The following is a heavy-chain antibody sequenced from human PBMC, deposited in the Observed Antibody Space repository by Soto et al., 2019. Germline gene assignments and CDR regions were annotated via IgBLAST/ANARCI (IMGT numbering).Heavy chain of an antibody. D-gene: IGHD6-13*01. CDR3: AKDRERDAWYEDY. CDR1: GFSFSSYG. CDR2: ISGSDGST. J-gene: IGHJ4*02. Sequence: EVQLLESGGGLVQPGGSLRLSCVASGFSFSSYGMSWVRQAPGKGLEWDSVISGSDGSTYYADSVKGRFTISRDNCKNTLYLQMNSLRAEDTAVYYCAKDRERDAWYEDYWGQGTLVTVSS. V-gene: IGHV3-23*01.